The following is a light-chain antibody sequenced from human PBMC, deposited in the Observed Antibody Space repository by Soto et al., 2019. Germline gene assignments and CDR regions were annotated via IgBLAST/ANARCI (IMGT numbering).Light chain of an antibody. CDR2: DVS. CDR3: SSYTSSSTLV. J-gene: IGLJ2*01. Sequence: QSALTQPRSVSGSPGQSVTISCTGTSGDVGGYNYVSWYQQHPGKAPKLMIYDVSKRPSGVPDRFSGSKSGNTASLTISGLQAEDEADYYCSSYTSSSTLVFGGGTKLTVL. V-gene: IGLV2-11*01. CDR1: SGDVGGYNY.